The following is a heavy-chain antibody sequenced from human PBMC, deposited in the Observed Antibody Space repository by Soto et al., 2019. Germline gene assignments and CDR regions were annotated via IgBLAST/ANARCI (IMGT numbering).Heavy chain of an antibody. V-gene: IGHV4-30-4*01. CDR2: IYYSGNT. CDR3: ARSSLYGMDV. CDR1: RECLNRYYYY. D-gene: IGHD1-1*01. Sequence: LTCSVRRECLNRYYYYWRGIRQPPGKALEGMANIYYSGNTYYNPSLQSRLIISIDTSKNQFSLKVGSVTAADTAVYYCARSSLYGMDVSGPRHTVTVS. J-gene: IGHJ6*02.